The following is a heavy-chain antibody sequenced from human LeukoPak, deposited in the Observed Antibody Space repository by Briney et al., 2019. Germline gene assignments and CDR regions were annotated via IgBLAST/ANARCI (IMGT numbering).Heavy chain of an antibody. D-gene: IGHD6-13*01. V-gene: IGHV5-51*01. CDR2: IYPRDSNT. J-gene: IGHJ5*02. CDR1: GYSFTNYW. Sequence: GESLKISCKDSGYSFTNYWIGWVRQMPGKGLEWMGIIYPRDSNTIYSPSFQGQVTISVDTSINTAYLQWISLKASDTAMYYCARHPIAAGGAYNWFDPWGQGTLVTVSS. CDR3: ARHPIAAGGAYNWFDP.